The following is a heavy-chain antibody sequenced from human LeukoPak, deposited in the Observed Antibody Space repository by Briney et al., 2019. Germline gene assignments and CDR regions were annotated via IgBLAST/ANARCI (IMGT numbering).Heavy chain of an antibody. CDR3: PKVDPLRYFDSYSPFDY. V-gene: IGHV3-23*01. J-gene: IGHJ4*02. Sequence: PGGSLRLSCAASGFTFSSFAMSWVPQAPGEGLPSVSAISGSGGSTYYADSVKGRLTISRDNSKNTLYLQMNSLRAEDTAVYYCPKVDPLRYFDSYSPFDYWGQGTLVTVSS. CDR1: GFTFSSFA. D-gene: IGHD3-9*01. CDR2: ISGSGGST.